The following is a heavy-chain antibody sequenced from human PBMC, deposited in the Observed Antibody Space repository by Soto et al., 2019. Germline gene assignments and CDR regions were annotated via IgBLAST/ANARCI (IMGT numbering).Heavy chain of an antibody. CDR2: IYYSGST. V-gene: IGHV4-59*01. Sequence: KTSETLSLTCTVSGGSISSYYWSWIRQPPGKGLEWIGYIYYSGSTNYNPSLKSRVTISVDTSKNQFSLKLSSVTAADTAVYYCARVYYDILTGYRWFDPWGQGTLVTVSS. CDR1: GGSISSYY. D-gene: IGHD3-9*01. J-gene: IGHJ5*02. CDR3: ARVYYDILTGYRWFDP.